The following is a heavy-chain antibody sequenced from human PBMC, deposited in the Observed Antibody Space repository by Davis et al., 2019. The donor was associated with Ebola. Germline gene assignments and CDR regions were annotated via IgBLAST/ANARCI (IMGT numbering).Heavy chain of an antibody. J-gene: IGHJ4*02. V-gene: IGHV3-23*01. CDR3: ARAWDSDFWNAYSHFDH. CDR2: ISGSGDST. Sequence: PGGSLRLSCAASGFSFRDYAMSWVRQAPGKGLEWVSAISGSGDSTYYADSVKGRFTISRDNSKNTLYMQMNSLRAEDTAVYYCARAWDSDFWNAYSHFDHWGQGTLVTVSS. CDR1: GFSFRDYA. D-gene: IGHD3-3*01.